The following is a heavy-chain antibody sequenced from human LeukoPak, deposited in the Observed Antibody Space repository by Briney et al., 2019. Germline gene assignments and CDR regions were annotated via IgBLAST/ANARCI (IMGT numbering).Heavy chain of an antibody. D-gene: IGHD4-17*01. V-gene: IGHV1-18*01. CDR3: ARGNRRPTVTTIDY. Sequence: ASVKVSCKASGYTFTSYGISWVRQAPGQGLEWMGSISAYNGDTNYAQKLQGRVTMTTDTSTSTAYMELRSLRSDDTAVYYCARGNRRPTVTTIDYWGQGTLVTVSS. CDR1: GYTFTSYG. CDR2: ISAYNGDT. J-gene: IGHJ4*02.